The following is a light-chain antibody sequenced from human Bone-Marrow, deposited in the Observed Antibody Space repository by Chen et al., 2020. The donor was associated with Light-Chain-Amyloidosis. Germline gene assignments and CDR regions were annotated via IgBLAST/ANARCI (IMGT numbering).Light chain of an antibody. V-gene: IGLV3-21*02. CDR2: DDS. CDR1: NIGSTS. J-gene: IGLJ3*02. Sequence: SYVLTQPSSVSVAPGQTATIACGGNNIGSTSVHWYQQPPGQAPLLVVYDDSVRPSGIPERLSGSNSGNTATLTISRVEAGDEADYYCQVWDRSSDRPVFGGGTKLTVL. CDR3: QVWDRSSDRPV.